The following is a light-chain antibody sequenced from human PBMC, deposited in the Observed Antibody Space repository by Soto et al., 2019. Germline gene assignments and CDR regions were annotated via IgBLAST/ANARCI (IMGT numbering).Light chain of an antibody. Sequence: DIQMTQSPSSLSASVGDRVTITCRASQSISSFLNWYQQKPGKAPKPLIYAASSLQSGVPARFSGSGSGIDFTLTISSLQPEDFVTYYCQQSYSVPCTFGQGTKLEIK. J-gene: IGKJ2*02. CDR2: AAS. V-gene: IGKV1-39*01. CDR1: QSISSF. CDR3: QQSYSVPCT.